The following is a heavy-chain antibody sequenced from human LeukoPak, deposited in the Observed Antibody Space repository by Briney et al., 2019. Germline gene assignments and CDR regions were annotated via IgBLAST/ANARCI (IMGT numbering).Heavy chain of an antibody. Sequence: ASVKVSCTASGYTFTSHYMHWVRQAPGQGLEWMGIINPSGGSTIYAQKFRGRVTMTRDTSTSTAYMELTSLTSEDTAVYYCARDIVLVPAAHYGMDVWGQGTTVTVSS. CDR2: INPSGGST. D-gene: IGHD2-2*01. V-gene: IGHV1-46*01. CDR3: ARDIVLVPAAHYGMDV. J-gene: IGHJ6*02. CDR1: GYTFTSHY.